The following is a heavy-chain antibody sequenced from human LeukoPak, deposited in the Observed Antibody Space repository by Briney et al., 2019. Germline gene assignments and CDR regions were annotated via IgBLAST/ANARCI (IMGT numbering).Heavy chain of an antibody. J-gene: IGHJ5*02. D-gene: IGHD4-17*01. CDR2: IYYSGST. CDR1: GGSISSGGYS. V-gene: IGHV4-30-4*07. CDR3: ARVPPVRYGDYGGHYPNWFDP. Sequence: PSETLSLTCAVSGGSISSGGYSWSWIRQPPGKGLEWIGYIYYSGSTYYNPSLKSRVTISVDTSKNQFSLKLSSVTAADTAVYYCARVPPVRYGDYGGHYPNWFDPWGQGTLVTVSS.